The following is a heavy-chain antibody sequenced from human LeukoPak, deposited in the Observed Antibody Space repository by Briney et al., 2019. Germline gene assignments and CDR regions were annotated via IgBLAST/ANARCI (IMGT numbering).Heavy chain of an antibody. CDR2: INHSGST. CDR1: GGSFSGYC. J-gene: IGHJ4*02. CDR3: ATRYYYGSGSYNDY. Sequence: PPETLSLTGAVYGGSFSGYCWSWIRQPPGKGLEWIGEINHSGSTNYNPSLKSRVTISVDTSKNQFSLKLSSVTAADTAVYYCATRYYYGSGSYNDYWGQGTLVTVSS. D-gene: IGHD3-10*01. V-gene: IGHV4-34*01.